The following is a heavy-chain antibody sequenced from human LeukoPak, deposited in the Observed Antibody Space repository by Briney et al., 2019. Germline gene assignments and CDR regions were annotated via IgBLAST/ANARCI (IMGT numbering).Heavy chain of an antibody. CDR3: ASAHYDFWSGTGGYFQH. CDR1: GGSISSGGYY. Sequence: PSETLSLTCTVSGGSISSGGYYWSWIRQHPGKGQEWIGYIYYSGSTYYNPSLKSRVTISVDTSKNQFSLKLSSVTAADTAVYYCASAHYDFWSGTGGYFQHWGQGTLVTVSS. D-gene: IGHD3-3*01. CDR2: IYYSGST. V-gene: IGHV4-31*03. J-gene: IGHJ1*01.